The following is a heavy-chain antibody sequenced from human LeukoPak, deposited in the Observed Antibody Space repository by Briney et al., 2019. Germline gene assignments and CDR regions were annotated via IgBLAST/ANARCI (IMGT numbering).Heavy chain of an antibody. V-gene: IGHV3-48*03. CDR1: GFSISSYE. CDR3: ARVELAPYYYYMDV. Sequence: GGSLRLSCAASGFSISSYEMSWVRQARGKGVEWVSYISSSGITIYYADSVKGRFTISRDNANNSLYLPMNSLRAEDTAVYYCARVELAPYYYYMDVWGKGTTVTVSS. J-gene: IGHJ6*03. D-gene: IGHD1-7*01. CDR2: ISSSGITI.